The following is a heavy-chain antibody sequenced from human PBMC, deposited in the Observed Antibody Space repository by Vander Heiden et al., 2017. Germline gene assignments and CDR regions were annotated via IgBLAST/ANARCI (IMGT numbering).Heavy chain of an antibody. CDR1: GFTFSRYG. CDR3: AKDGADSWYNDY. CDR2: ISYDGSNK. V-gene: IGHV3-30*18. J-gene: IGHJ4*02. Sequence: QVQLVESGGGVVQPGRSLRLSCAASGFTFSRYGMHWVRQAPGKGLEWVAVISYDGSNKYYADSVKGRFTISRDNSKNTLYLQMNSLRAEDTAVYYCAKDGADSWYNDYWGQGTLVTVSS. D-gene: IGHD6-13*01.